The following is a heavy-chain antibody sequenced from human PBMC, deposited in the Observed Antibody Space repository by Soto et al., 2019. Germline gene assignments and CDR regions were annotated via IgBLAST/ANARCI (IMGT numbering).Heavy chain of an antibody. CDR2: IGDDGASI. J-gene: IGHJ4*02. CDR3: ARENSVQAWLHHFDH. Sequence: RLSCEASGFSFSSFAMNWVRQAPGRGLEWVSYIGDDGASIYYADSLKGRFTISRDNAKNSLSLQMNNLRAEDTAVYYCARENSVQAWLHHFDHWGLGTLVTVSS. D-gene: IGHD5-18*01. CDR1: GFSFSSFA. V-gene: IGHV3-48*03.